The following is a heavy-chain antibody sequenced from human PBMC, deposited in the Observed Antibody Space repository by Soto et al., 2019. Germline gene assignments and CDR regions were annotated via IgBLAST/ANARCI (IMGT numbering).Heavy chain of an antibody. Sequence: EVQVVESGGDLVQPGGSLRLSCAASGFALSSYYMHWVRQAPGKGLVWVSRISTDGSDTKYADSVRGRFTISRDSAKNTLFLQMNSLSVADTAVYYCESATNAAYDIWGQGTMVTVSS. D-gene: IGHD2-15*01. J-gene: IGHJ3*02. CDR2: ISTDGSDT. V-gene: IGHV3-74*03. CDR1: GFALSSYY. CDR3: ESATNAAYDI.